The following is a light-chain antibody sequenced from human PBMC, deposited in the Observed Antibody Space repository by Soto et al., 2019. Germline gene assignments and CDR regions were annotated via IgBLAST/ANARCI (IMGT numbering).Light chain of an antibody. CDR1: SSDVGSYNL. Sequence: QSALTPPASVSGSPGQSITISCTGTSSDVGSYNLVSWYQQHPGKAPKLMIYAVTNRPSGMSNRFSGSKSFNTAYLTISGVQAEDEADYYCNSYTTSSTLVFGTGTKVTV. V-gene: IGLV2-14*02. CDR3: NSYTTSSTLV. J-gene: IGLJ1*01. CDR2: AVT.